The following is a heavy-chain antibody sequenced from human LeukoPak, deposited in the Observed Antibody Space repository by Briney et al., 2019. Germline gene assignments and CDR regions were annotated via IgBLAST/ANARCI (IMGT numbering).Heavy chain of an antibody. CDR3: ARVEGYCSGGSCYFGYFDY. V-gene: IGHV3-66*01. D-gene: IGHD2-15*01. CDR2: IYSGGST. J-gene: IGHJ4*02. CDR1: GSTVSSNY. Sequence: GGSLRLSCAASGSTVSSNYMSWVRQAPGKGLEWVSVIYSGGSTYYADSVKGRFTISRDNSKNTLYLQMNSLRAEDTAVYYCARVEGYCSGGSCYFGYFDYWGQGTLVTVSS.